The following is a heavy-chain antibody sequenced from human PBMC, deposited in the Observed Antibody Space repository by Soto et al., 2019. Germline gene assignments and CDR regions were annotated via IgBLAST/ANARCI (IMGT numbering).Heavy chain of an antibody. D-gene: IGHD6-6*01. CDR2: INHSGST. J-gene: IGHJ5*02. V-gene: IGHV4-34*01. Sequence: PSETLSLSCAVYGGSFSGYYWSWIRQRPGKGLEWIGEINHSGSTNYNPSLESRVTISVDTSKNQFSLKLSSVTAADTAVYYCARTGEYSSSKGWFDPWGQGTLVTVSS. CDR1: GGSFSGYY. CDR3: ARTGEYSSSKGWFDP.